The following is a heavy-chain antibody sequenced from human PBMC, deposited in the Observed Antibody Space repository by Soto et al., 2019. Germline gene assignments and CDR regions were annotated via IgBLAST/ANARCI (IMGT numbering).Heavy chain of an antibody. Sequence: QVQLVQSGAEVKKPGASVKVSCKASGYIFTGYYMHWVRQAPGQGLEWMGWINPNSGGTNYAQKFQGWVTMTRDTSISTAYMELSRLRSDDTAVYYCARGTPTTGTTWYFDYWGQGTLVTVSS. CDR2: INPNSGGT. V-gene: IGHV1-2*04. CDR1: GYIFTGYY. CDR3: ARGTPTTGTTWYFDY. J-gene: IGHJ4*02. D-gene: IGHD1-1*01.